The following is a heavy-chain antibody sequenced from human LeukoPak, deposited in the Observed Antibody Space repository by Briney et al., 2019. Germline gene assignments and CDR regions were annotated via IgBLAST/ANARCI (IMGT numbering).Heavy chain of an antibody. V-gene: IGHV3-21*01. J-gene: IGHJ3*02. D-gene: IGHD2-15*01. Sequence: QPAGSLRLSCAASGVTFSSYSLNWVRQAPGKGLEWVSSSSSSSSYIYYADPVKGRFTISRDNTKNSLYLQMNSLRAEDTAVYYCARGDFSAAAYVDAFDIWGQGTMVTVSS. CDR2: SSSSSSYI. CDR1: GVTFSSYS. CDR3: ARGDFSAAAYVDAFDI.